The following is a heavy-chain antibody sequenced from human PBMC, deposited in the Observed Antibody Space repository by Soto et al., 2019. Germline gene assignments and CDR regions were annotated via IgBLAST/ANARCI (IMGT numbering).Heavy chain of an antibody. CDR2: ISAYNGNT. Sequence: QVQLVQSGAEVKKPGASVKVSCKASGYTFTNYAFSWVRQAPGQGLEWMGWISAYNGNTNYPQKLQGIVTMTTETSTSTAYMELRSLRSDDTAVYYCARDLAAAGPFDCWGQGTLVTVSS. D-gene: IGHD6-13*01. V-gene: IGHV1-18*01. CDR1: GYTFTNYA. CDR3: ARDLAAAGPFDC. J-gene: IGHJ4*02.